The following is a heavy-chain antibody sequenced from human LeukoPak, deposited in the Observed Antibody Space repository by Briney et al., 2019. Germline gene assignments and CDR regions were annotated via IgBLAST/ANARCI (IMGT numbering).Heavy chain of an antibody. CDR3: ARKLRFGPVSSNWLDP. J-gene: IGHJ5*02. CDR1: GGSISSSSDY. Sequence: PSEALSLTCTVSGGSISSSSDYWDWIRQPPGKGLEWIGNIFYSGSTYYNASLKSRVTISVDTSKNQFSLKLTSVTAADTAVYYCARKLRFGPVSSNWLDPWGQGTLVTVSS. CDR2: IFYSGST. D-gene: IGHD3-3*01. V-gene: IGHV4-39*07.